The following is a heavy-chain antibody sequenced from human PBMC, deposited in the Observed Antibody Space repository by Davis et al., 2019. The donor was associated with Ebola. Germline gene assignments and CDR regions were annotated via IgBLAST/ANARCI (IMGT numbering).Heavy chain of an antibody. CDR2: SGSP. CDR3: ARGLFWSGLDV. Sequence: SETLSLTCAVYGGSISGYSWTWIRQPPGKGLEWIGDSGSPNYNPSLKSRVTISVDTSKNQCSLKLTSVTAADTAVYYCARGLFWSGLDVWGQGTTVTVSS. J-gene: IGHJ6*02. CDR1: GGSISGYS. D-gene: IGHD1-1*01. V-gene: IGHV4-34*01.